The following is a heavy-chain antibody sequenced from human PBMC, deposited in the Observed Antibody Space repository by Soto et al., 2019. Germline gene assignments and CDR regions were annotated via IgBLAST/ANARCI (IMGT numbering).Heavy chain of an antibody. V-gene: IGHV1-18*01. CDR3: ARDLAVGWFDP. Sequence: QVQLVQSGAEVKKPGASVKVSCKTSGYTFTSYSISWVRQAPGQGLEWMGWINVYNGNKKYAQNLQGRVTMTTDTSTNTAYMELRSLRSDDTAVYYCARDLAVGWFDPWGQGTLVTVSS. D-gene: IGHD2-2*01. CDR2: INVYNGNK. J-gene: IGHJ5*02. CDR1: GYTFTSYS.